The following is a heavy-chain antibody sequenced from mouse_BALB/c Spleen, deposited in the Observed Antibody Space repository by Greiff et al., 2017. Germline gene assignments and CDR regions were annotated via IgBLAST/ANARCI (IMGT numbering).Heavy chain of an antibody. J-gene: IGHJ4*01. V-gene: IGHV2-2*02. Sequence: VQLQQSGPGLVQPSQSLSITCTVSGFSLTSYGVHWVRQSPGKGLEWLGVIWSGGSTDYNAAFISRLSISKDNSKSQVFFKMNSLQANDTAIYYCAREGGNPHYAMDYWGQGTSVTVSS. CDR1: GFSLTSYG. CDR2: IWSGGST. D-gene: IGHD2-1*01. CDR3: AREGGNPHYAMDY.